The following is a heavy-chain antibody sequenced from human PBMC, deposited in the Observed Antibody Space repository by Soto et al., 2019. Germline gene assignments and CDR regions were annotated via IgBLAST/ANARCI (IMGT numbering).Heavy chain of an antibody. D-gene: IGHD6-13*01. J-gene: IGHJ3*02. CDR1: GYTFTGYY. CDR3: ARRIAAAYGDAFDI. CDR2: INPNSGGT. V-gene: IGHV1-2*02. Sequence: ASVKVSCKASGYTFTGYYMHWVRRAPGQGLEWMGWINPNSGGTNYAQKFQGRVTMTRDTSISTAYMELSRLRSDDTAVYYCARRIAAAYGDAFDIWGQGTMVTVSS.